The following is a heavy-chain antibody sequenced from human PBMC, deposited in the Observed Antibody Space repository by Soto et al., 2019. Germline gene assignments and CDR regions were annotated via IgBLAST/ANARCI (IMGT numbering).Heavy chain of an antibody. V-gene: IGHV1-69*12. CDR3: ARHDCISTSCYYYYYSGMDV. J-gene: IGHJ6*02. CDR2: IIPIFGTA. CDR1: GGTFSSYA. D-gene: IGHD2-2*01. Sequence: QVQLVQSGAEVKKPGSSVKVSCKASGGTFSSYAISWVRQAPGQGLEWMGGIIPIFGTANYAQKFQGRVAITADESTSTAYMELSSLRSEDTAVYSCARHDCISTSCYYYYYSGMDVWGQGTTVTVSS.